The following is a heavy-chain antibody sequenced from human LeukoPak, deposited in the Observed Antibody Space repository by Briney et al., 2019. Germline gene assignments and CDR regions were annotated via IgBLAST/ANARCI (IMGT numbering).Heavy chain of an antibody. Sequence: ASVTVSCRASGYTFTSNYIHWVRQAPGQGLEWMGMIYPRDGSTSYAQKFQGRVTVTRDTSTSTVHMELSGLRSEDTAVYYCARDQEGFDYWGQGTLVTVSS. V-gene: IGHV1-46*01. CDR3: ARDQEGFDY. J-gene: IGHJ4*02. CDR1: GYTFTSNY. CDR2: IYPRDGST.